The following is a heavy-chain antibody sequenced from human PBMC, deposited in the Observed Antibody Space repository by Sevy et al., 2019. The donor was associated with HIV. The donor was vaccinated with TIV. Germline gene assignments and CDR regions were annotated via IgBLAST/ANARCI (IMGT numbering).Heavy chain of an antibody. CDR2: IGGDGDIT. V-gene: IGHV3-23*01. D-gene: IGHD2-2*01. Sequence: GGSLRLSCAASGFTFSNYGMNWVRQAPGVGLEWVATIGGDGDITHYADSVKGRFTISIDNFKNTLHLQLNNLRGDDTAIYFCAKVLSFSPRSIPATVLDYWGRGTLVTVSS. J-gene: IGHJ4*02. CDR1: GFTFSNYG. CDR3: AKVLSFSPRSIPATVLDY.